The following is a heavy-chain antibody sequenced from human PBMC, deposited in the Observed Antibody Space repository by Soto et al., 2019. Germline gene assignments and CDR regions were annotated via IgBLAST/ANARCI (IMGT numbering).Heavy chain of an antibody. J-gene: IGHJ6*02. Sequence: ASVQVSCKASVYTFTCHGISWVRQAPGQGLEWMVWISAYNGNTSDAQKLQGRVTMTTDTSTSTAYMELRSLRSDDTAVYYCSRDLGGSSSWYASYYYYYGMDVWGQGTTVTVS. CDR2: ISAYNGNT. CDR1: VYTFTCHG. CDR3: SRDLGGSSSWYASYYYYYGMDV. D-gene: IGHD6-13*01. V-gene: IGHV1-18*01.